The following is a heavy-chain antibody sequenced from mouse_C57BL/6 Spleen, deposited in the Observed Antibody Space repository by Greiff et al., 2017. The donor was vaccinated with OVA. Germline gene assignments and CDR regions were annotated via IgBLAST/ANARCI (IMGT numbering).Heavy chain of an antibody. V-gene: IGHV1-80*01. J-gene: IGHJ3*01. CDR2: IYPGDGDT. CDR3: AREGGFAY. Sequence: QVQLKQSGAELVKPGASVKISCKASGYAFSSYWMNWVKQRPGQGLEWIGQIYPGDGDTNYNGKFKGKATLNADKSSSTAYMQLSSLTSEDSAVYFCAREGGFAYWGQGTLVTVSA. CDR1: GYAFSSYW.